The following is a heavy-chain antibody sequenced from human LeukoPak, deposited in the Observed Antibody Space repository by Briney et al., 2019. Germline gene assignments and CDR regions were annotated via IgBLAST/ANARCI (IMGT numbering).Heavy chain of an antibody. CDR1: KFTFSHYG. CDR2: ISSDGSIK. Sequence: GGSLRLSCTASKFTFSHYGMQWVRQAPGKGLEWVAVISSDGSIKVYADSVKGRFALSRDNSINTVDLQMNSLRAEDTAVYYCVKEYHSRGFGAYFDYWGQGTLVTVSS. V-gene: IGHV3-30*18. J-gene: IGHJ4*02. D-gene: IGHD3-3*01. CDR3: VKEYHSRGFGAYFDY.